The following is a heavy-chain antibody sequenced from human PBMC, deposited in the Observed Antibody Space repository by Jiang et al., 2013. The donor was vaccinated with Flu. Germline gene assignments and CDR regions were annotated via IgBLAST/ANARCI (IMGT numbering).Heavy chain of an antibody. Sequence: GPGLVKPSETLSLTCSVSGDSVRSGSYYWSWIRQSPGKGLEWIGNIYFTGRTKYNSSVKSRVTILLDTSKNQFTLKLTSVTAADTAVYYCARAREDCGGDCPLGWFDPWGQG. CDR3: ARAREDCGGDCPLGWFDP. CDR2: IYFTGRT. V-gene: IGHV4-61*01. J-gene: IGHJ5*02. D-gene: IGHD2-21*02. CDR1: GDSVRSGSYY.